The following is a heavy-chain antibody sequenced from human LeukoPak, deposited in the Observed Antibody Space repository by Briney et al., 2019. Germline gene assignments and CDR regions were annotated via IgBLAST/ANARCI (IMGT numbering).Heavy chain of an antibody. D-gene: IGHD4-23*01. Sequence: SVKVSCKASGGTFSSYAISWVRQAPGQGLEWMGGIIPIFGTANYAQKFQGRVTITTDESTSTAYMELSSLRSEDTAVYYCATVGGNSRGRRDYWGQGTLVTVSS. CDR2: IIPIFGTA. CDR1: GGTFSSYA. CDR3: ATVGGNSRGRRDY. V-gene: IGHV1-69*05. J-gene: IGHJ4*02.